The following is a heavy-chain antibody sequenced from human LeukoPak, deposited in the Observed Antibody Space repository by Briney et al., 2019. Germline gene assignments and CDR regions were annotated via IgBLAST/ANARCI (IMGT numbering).Heavy chain of an antibody. CDR3: ARGSDWFDP. CDR1: GGSISSGSYY. CDR2: IYTSGST. J-gene: IGHJ5*02. V-gene: IGHV4-61*02. Sequence: SETLSLTCTVSGGSISSGSYYWSWIRQPAGKGLEWIGRIYTSGSTNYNPSLKSRVTISVDTSKNQFSLKLSSVTAADTAVYYCARGSDWFDPWGQGTLVTVSS. D-gene: IGHD3-3*01.